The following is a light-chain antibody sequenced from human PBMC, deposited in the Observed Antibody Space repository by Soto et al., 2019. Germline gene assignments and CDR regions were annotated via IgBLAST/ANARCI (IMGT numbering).Light chain of an antibody. V-gene: IGKV1-39*01. CDR2: AAS. CDR1: QSISSY. Sequence: DIQMTQSPSSLSASVGDRVTITCRASQSISSYLNWYQQKPGKAPKLLIYAASSLQSGVPSRFSGSGSETEFTLSISSLKPDDFATYYCKQYNRYWTFGQVTKVDIK. CDR3: KQYNRYWT. J-gene: IGKJ1*01.